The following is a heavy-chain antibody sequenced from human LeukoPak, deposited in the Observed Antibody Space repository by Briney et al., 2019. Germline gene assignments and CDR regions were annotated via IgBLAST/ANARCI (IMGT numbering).Heavy chain of an antibody. Sequence: SETLSLTCSVSAGSISSHYWSWIRQPPGKGLEWIGYIYYSGTTNYNPSLKSRDTISVDTSKNQFSLKLSSVTAADTAVYYCARGVYIAAAQYGYWGQGTLVTVSS. V-gene: IGHV4-59*11. CDR1: AGSISSHY. J-gene: IGHJ4*02. CDR2: IYYSGTT. D-gene: IGHD6-13*01. CDR3: ARGVYIAAAQYGY.